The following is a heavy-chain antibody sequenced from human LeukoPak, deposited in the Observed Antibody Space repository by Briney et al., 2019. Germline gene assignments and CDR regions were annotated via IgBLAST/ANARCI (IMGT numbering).Heavy chain of an antibody. V-gene: IGHV3-64D*09. CDR1: GFTFSSYA. D-gene: IGHD3-9*01. CDR3: VKAVYDILTGLDY. Sequence: GGSLRLSCSASGFTFSSYAMHWVRQAPGKGLEYVSAISSSGGSTYYADSVPGRFTISRDNSKNTLYLQMSSLRAEDTAVYYCVKAVYDILTGLDYWGQGTLVTVSS. CDR2: ISSSGGST. J-gene: IGHJ4*02.